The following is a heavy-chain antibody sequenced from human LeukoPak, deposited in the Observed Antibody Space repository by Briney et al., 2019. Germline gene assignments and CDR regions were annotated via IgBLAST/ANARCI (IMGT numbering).Heavy chain of an antibody. J-gene: IGHJ4*02. Sequence: ASVTVSCKASGYTFTDYYMHWVRQAPGQGLEWMGWINPNSGGTNYARNFQGRVTMTRDTSISAAYMELSRLRSDDTAVYYCARDYGGPSWFGGVDYWGQGALVTVSS. CDR2: INPNSGGT. CDR3: ARDYGGPSWFGGVDY. D-gene: IGHD3-10*01. CDR1: GYTFTDYY. V-gene: IGHV1-2*02.